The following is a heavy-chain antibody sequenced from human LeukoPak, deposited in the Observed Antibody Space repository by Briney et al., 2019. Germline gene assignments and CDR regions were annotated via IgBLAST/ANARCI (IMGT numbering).Heavy chain of an antibody. V-gene: IGHV3-23*01. J-gene: IGHJ1*01. CDR3: ANTLVGYCSGGSCYYQYFQH. CDR1: GFTFSSYA. D-gene: IGHD2-15*01. CDR2: ISGSGGST. Sequence: GGSLRLSCAASGFTFSSYAMSWVRQAPGKGLEWVSAISGSGGSTYYADSVKGRFTISRDNSKNTLYLQMNSLRAEDTAVYYRANTLVGYCSGGSCYYQYFQHWGQGTLVTVSS.